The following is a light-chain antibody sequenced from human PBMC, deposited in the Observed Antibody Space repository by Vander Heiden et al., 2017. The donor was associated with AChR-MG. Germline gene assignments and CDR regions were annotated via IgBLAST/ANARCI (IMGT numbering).Light chain of an antibody. J-gene: IGKJ4*01. CDR1: PSVSNS. CDR3: QQRSNWRPS. CDR2: DAS. V-gene: IGKV3-11*01. Sequence: EIVLTQSPATLSLSPGERATLSCRASPSVSNSLAWYQQKPGQAPRLLIYDASTRATGIPARFSGSASGTDFTLTISSLEPEDFALYYCQQRSNWRPSFGGGTKVEIK.